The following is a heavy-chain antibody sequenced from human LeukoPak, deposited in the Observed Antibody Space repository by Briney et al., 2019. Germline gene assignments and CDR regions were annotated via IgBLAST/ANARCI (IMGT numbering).Heavy chain of an antibody. CDR3: ARESAYSSGIHYYYYMDV. CDR1: GGTFSSYA. Sequence: SVKVPCKASGGTFSSYAISWVRQAPGQGLEWMGGIIPIFGTANYAQKFQGRVTITADKSTSTAYMELSSLRSEGTAVYYCARESAYSSGIHYYYYMDVWGRGTTVTVSS. CDR2: IIPIFGTA. D-gene: IGHD5-18*01. J-gene: IGHJ6*03. V-gene: IGHV1-69*06.